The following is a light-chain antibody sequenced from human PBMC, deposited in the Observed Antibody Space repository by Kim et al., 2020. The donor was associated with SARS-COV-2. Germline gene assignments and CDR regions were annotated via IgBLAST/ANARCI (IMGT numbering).Light chain of an antibody. CDR2: DAS. CDR1: QSISSW. Sequence: SASVGDRVSITCRASQSISSWLAWYQHQPGKAPKLLIYDASSLQSGVPSRFSGSGSGTEFTLTISSLQPDDFATYYCQQYNSYSYTFGQGTKLEI. J-gene: IGKJ2*01. V-gene: IGKV1-5*01. CDR3: QQYNSYSYT.